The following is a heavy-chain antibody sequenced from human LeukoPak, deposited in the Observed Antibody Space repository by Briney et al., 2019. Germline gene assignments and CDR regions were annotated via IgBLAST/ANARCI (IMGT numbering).Heavy chain of an antibody. CDR1: GFSFNNNA. D-gene: IGHD2-2*01. CDR3: ARCTASCYANAFDV. Sequence: GGSLRLSCAASGFSFNNNAMSWVRQAPRQGLEWVSAINGGGDATEYADSVKGRFTISRDNSKKTLYLQMNSLRPEDTAVYYCARCTASCYANAFDVWGQGTLLTVSS. J-gene: IGHJ3*01. CDR2: INGGGDAT. V-gene: IGHV3-23*01.